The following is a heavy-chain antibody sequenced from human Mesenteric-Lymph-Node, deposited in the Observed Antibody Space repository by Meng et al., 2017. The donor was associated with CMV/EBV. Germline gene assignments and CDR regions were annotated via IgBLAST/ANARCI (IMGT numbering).Heavy chain of an antibody. Sequence: TFKGYYRSWIRPPPGKGLEWIGDINHNGNSIYNPSLKSRVYILPDTSKNHFSLRLNSVTAADTAVYYCAATDRYSSSWYWKGAPFDSWGQGTLVTVSS. CDR1: TFKGYY. CDR3: AATDRYSSSWYWKGAPFDS. J-gene: IGHJ4*02. V-gene: IGHV4-34*08. D-gene: IGHD6-13*01. CDR2: INHNGNS.